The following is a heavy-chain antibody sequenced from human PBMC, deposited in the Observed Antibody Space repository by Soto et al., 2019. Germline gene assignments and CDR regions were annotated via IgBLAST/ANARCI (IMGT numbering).Heavy chain of an antibody. Sequence: GGSLRLSCAASGFTFSSYAMSWVRQAPGKGLEWVSAISGSGGSTYYADSVKGRFTISRDNSKNTLYLQMNSLRAEDTAIYYCARQVVAATNWFDPWGQGTLVTVSS. D-gene: IGHD2-15*01. J-gene: IGHJ5*02. CDR2: ISGSGGST. V-gene: IGHV3-23*01. CDR1: GFTFSSYA. CDR3: ARQVVAATNWFDP.